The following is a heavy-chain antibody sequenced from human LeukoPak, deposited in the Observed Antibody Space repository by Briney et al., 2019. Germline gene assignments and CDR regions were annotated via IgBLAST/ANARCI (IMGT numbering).Heavy chain of an antibody. CDR1: GYSISNFYY. CDR2: IDYSGIT. D-gene: IGHD7-27*01. J-gene: IGHJ4*02. CDR3: ARAGRLGIGEDC. Sequence: SETLSLTCTVSGYSISNFYYWGWIRQPPGKGLEWIASIDYSGITYYHPSLKSRVTMSVDTSKNQFSLRLSSVTTADTAVYYCARAGRLGIGEDCWGQGTLVTVSS. V-gene: IGHV4-38-2*02.